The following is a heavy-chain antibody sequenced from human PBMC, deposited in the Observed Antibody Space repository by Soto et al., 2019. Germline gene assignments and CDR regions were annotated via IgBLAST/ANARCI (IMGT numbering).Heavy chain of an antibody. CDR3: ASDWFYMDV. CDR1: GFTFSSYP. Sequence: ELQLVESGGGLVQPGGSLRLSCAASGFTFSSYPMNWVRQAPGKGLEWVSYISSSSSTIYYAYSVKGRFTISRDNAKNSLYLQMSSLRAEDTAVYYCASDWFYMDVWGKGTTVSVSS. CDR2: ISSSSSTI. V-gene: IGHV3-48*01. D-gene: IGHD3-9*01. J-gene: IGHJ6*03.